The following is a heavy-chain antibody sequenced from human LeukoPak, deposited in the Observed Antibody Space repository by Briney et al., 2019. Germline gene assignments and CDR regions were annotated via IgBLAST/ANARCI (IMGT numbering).Heavy chain of an antibody. Sequence: SETLSLTCAVYGGSFSGYYWSWIRQPPGKGLEWIGEINHSGSTNYNPSLTSRVTISVDTSKNQFSLKLSSVTAADTAVYYCARASSGWNKDFDYWGQGTLVTVSS. J-gene: IGHJ4*02. V-gene: IGHV4-34*01. CDR1: GGSFSGYY. CDR2: INHSGST. D-gene: IGHD6-19*01. CDR3: ARASSGWNKDFDY.